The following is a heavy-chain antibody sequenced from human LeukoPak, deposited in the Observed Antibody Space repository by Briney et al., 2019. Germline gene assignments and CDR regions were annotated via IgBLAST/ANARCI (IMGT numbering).Heavy chain of an antibody. Sequence: PGGSLRLSCAGSGFTFSTYWMHWVRQAPGKGLVWVSRINGDGGSTSYADSVKGRFTISRDNANNTLYLQMHSLRAEDTAVYYCARVQDYGDYGGSFDYWGQGTLVTVSS. D-gene: IGHD4-17*01. CDR2: INGDGGST. V-gene: IGHV3-74*01. CDR3: ARVQDYGDYGGSFDY. CDR1: GFTFSTYW. J-gene: IGHJ4*02.